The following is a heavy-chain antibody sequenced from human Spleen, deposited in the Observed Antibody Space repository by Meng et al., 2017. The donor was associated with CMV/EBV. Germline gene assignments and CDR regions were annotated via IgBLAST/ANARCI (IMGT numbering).Heavy chain of an antibody. CDR3: ASLPFWYDSRGYYGYYYYGMDV. V-gene: IGHV4-39*07. CDR1: GGSISSSSYY. CDR2: IYYSGST. Sequence: SETLSLTCTVSGGSISSSSYYWGWIRQPPGKGLEWIGSIYYSGSTYYNPSLKSRVTISVDTSKNQFSLKLSSVTAADTAVYYCASLPFWYDSRGYYGYYYYGMDVWGQGTTVTVSS. J-gene: IGHJ6*02. D-gene: IGHD3-22*01.